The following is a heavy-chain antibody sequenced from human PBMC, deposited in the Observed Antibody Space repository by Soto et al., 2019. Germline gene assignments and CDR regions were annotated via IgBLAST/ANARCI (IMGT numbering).Heavy chain of an antibody. Sequence: QGDLVQSEAEVKKSGASVKVSCKASGYTFTSYGISWMRQAPGQGLEWMGWISGYNGDTNYAQKFQGRVSMTIDTSTTTAYMELRSLTSDDTAVFYCAKNGQPPYYYYGLDVWGQGTKVTVSS. CDR2: ISGYNGDT. CDR3: AKNGQPPYYYYGLDV. CDR1: GYTFTSYG. J-gene: IGHJ6*02. D-gene: IGHD2-8*01. V-gene: IGHV1-18*01.